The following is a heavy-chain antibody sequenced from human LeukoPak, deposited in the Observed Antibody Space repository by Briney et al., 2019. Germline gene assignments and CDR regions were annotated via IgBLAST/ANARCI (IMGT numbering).Heavy chain of an antibody. D-gene: IGHD3-10*01. CDR2: ISGNSGSI. CDR1: GFSFDDYA. Sequence: PGRSLRLSCAASGFSFDDYAMHWVRQAPGKGLEWVSGISGNSGSIGYADSVKGRFTISRDNAKKSLYLQMNSLRAEDTAFYYCATSGFGSCSRDINYWGQGTLVTVSS. J-gene: IGHJ4*02. CDR3: ATSGFGSCSRDINY. V-gene: IGHV3-9*01.